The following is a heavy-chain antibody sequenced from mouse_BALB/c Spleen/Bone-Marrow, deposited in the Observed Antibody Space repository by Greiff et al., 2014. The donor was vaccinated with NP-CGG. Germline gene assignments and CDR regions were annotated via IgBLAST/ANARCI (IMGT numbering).Heavy chain of an antibody. D-gene: IGHD2-3*01. V-gene: IGHV1-5*01. CDR1: GYRITSYW. CDR2: FYPGNGDT. J-gene: IGHJ3*01. CDR3: TRRSNYEKKARFAY. Sequence: EVQLQQSGTVLARPGASVKMSCKASGYRITSYWMHWVKQRPGQGLEWIGAFYPGNGDTSYNQKFKDKAKLTAVTSATTAYMELSSLKNEDSAVYYCTRRSNYEKKARFAYWGQGTLVTVSA.